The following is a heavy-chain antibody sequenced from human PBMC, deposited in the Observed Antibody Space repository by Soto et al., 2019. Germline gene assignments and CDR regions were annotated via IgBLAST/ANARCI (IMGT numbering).Heavy chain of an antibody. D-gene: IGHD5-18*01. CDR3: ARDRAYTCYDY. V-gene: IGHV3-7*05. J-gene: IGHJ4*02. CDR2: INEDGSQR. CDR1: GSIFSSSW. Sequence: GGSLRLSCAASGSIFSSSWMTWIRQAPGRGLEWVASINEDGSQRYYVDSAKGRFTISRDNARNSLSLEMNSLRVEDTAMYYCARDRAYTCYDYWGQGTVVTVSS.